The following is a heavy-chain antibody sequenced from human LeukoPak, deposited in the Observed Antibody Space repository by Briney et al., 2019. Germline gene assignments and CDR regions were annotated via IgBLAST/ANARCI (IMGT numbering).Heavy chain of an antibody. V-gene: IGHV1-8*01. J-gene: IGHJ5*02. CDR2: MNPNSGNT. CDR3: ARVPVRMLGFRWFDP. CDR1: GYTFTSYD. D-gene: IGHD3-10*02. Sequence: ASVKVSCKASGYTFTSYDINWVRQATGQGLEWLGWMNPNSGNTGYAQKFQGRVTMTRNTSISTAYMELSSLRSEDTAVYYCARVPVRMLGFRWFDPWGQGTLVTVSS.